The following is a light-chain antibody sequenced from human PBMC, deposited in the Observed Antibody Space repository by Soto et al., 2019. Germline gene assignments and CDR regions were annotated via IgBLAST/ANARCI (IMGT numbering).Light chain of an antibody. CDR1: TSNIGNAH. CDR2: DNN. J-gene: IGLJ3*02. CDR3: GTWDTSLSAWV. Sequence: QSVLTQPPSVSAAPGQKVTISCSGSTSNIGNAHVSWYLHLPGTAPKLLIYDNNRRPSGIPDRLSGSKSGTSATLGITGLQTGDEADYYCGTWDTSLSAWVFGGGT. V-gene: IGLV1-51*01.